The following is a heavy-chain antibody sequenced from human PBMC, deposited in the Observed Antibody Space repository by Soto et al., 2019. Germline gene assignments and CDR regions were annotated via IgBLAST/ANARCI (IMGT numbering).Heavy chain of an antibody. J-gene: IGHJ6*02. CDR1: GGSISSSSYY. CDR2: IYYSGST. Sequence: PSETLSLTCTVSGGSISSSSYYWGWIRQPPGKGLEWIGSIYYSGSTYYNPSLKSRVTISVDTSKNQFSLKLSSVTAADTAVYYCARHPGPCSSTSCLIYYYYYYGMDVWGQGTTVTVSS. V-gene: IGHV4-39*01. D-gene: IGHD2-2*01. CDR3: ARHPGPCSSTSCLIYYYYYYGMDV.